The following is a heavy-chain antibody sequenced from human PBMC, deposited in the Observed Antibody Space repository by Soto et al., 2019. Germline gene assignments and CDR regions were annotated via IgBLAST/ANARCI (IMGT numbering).Heavy chain of an antibody. D-gene: IGHD3-3*01. CDR3: ATEVWVYYDFWSGYSDY. CDR2: IKEDGSDM. J-gene: IGHJ4*02. CDR1: GFTFSSYW. Sequence: EVQLVESGGGLVQPGGSLRLSCAASGFTFSSYWMSWVRQAPGKALEWVANIKEDGSDMYYVDSVKGRFTISRDNAKNSLYLQMSSLRAEDTAVYYCATEVWVYYDFWSGYSDYWGQGTLVTVSS. V-gene: IGHV3-7*01.